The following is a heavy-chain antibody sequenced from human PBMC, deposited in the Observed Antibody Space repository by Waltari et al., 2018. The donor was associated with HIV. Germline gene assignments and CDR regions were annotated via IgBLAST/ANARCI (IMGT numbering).Heavy chain of an antibody. V-gene: IGHV4-59*01. CDR1: GGSISTYD. J-gene: IGHJ2*01. CDR3: ARGTYGDYVYWYFNL. Sequence: QVLLQESGPGLVKPSETLSLTCTVAGGSISTYDWNWIRQPQGKGLEWIGYIYYSGSTKYNPSLKSRVTISVDTSKNQFSLKLSSVTAADTAVYYCARGTYGDYVYWYFNLWGRGTLVTVSS. CDR2: IYYSGST. D-gene: IGHD4-17*01.